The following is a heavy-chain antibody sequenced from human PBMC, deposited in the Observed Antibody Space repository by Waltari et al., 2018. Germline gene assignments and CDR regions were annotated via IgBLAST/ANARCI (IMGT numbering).Heavy chain of an antibody. CDR1: GFTFSNFW. D-gene: IGHD2-2*01. V-gene: IGHV3-7*01. CDR3: VRRHCSSTACFVTSFDY. CDR2: IKQDGGEK. J-gene: IGHJ4*02. Sequence: EVQLVESGGALVQPGGSLRLSCAASGFTFSNFWMTWVRQAPGRGLEVVANIKQDGGEKYYADSVKGRFTISRDNTRNSVFLQMNSLRAEDTAVFYCVRRHCSSTACFVTSFDYWGQGTLVTVSS.